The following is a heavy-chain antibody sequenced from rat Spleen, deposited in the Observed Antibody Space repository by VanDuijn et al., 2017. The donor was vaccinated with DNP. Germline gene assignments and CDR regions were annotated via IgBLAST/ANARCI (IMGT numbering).Heavy chain of an antibody. D-gene: IGHD1-6*01. Sequence: EVQLVESGGGLVQPGRSLKLSCAAAGFTVVNYGMAWVRQAPTKGLAWVASITNSGGSTYYRDSVKGRFNISRDNAKSTLYLQMDSLRSEDTATYYCTTGGLLPYFDYWGQGVMVTVSS. CDR3: TTGGLLPYFDY. J-gene: IGHJ2*01. CDR2: ITNSGGST. V-gene: IGHV5-27*01. CDR1: GFTVVNYG.